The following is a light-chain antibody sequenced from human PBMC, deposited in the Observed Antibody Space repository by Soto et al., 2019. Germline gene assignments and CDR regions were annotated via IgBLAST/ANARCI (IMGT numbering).Light chain of an antibody. CDR3: SSYTSSSTLV. V-gene: IGLV2-14*01. CDR2: DVS. CDR1: SSDVGGYNY. J-gene: IGLJ2*01. Sequence: QSVLTQPASVSGSPGQSITISCTGTSSDVGGYNYVSWYQQHPVKAPKLMMYDVSNRPSGVSNRFSGSKSGNTASLSISGLQPEDEAEYYCSSYTSSSTLVFGGGTQRTVL.